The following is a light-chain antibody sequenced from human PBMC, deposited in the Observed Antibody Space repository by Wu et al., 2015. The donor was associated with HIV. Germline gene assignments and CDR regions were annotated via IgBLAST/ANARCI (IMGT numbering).Light chain of an antibody. CDR1: QSISTSY. V-gene: IGKV3-20*01. CDR2: GAS. J-gene: IGKJ1*01. CDR3: QKYNTAPWT. Sequence: EIVLTQSPGTLSLSPGERATLSCRASQSISTSYLAWYQHKPGQAPRLLIYGASNRATGVPDRFSGSGSGTDFTLIISRLEPEDVATYYCQKYNTAPWTFGQGTKVEMK.